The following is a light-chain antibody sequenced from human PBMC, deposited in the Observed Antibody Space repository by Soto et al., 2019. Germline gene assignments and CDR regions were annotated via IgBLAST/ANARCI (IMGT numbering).Light chain of an antibody. CDR1: ASASSF. CDR3: HQGSDWPPLT. CDR2: DAS. V-gene: IGKV3-11*01. J-gene: IGKJ4*01. Sequence: DIVLTQSPATAALSPGERTTLSCRASASASSFLAWYQQKPGQAPRLLIYDASNRAAGIPDRFSGGGSGTAFTLSISSLELEDFAVHYCHQGSDWPPLTLGGGTKVESK.